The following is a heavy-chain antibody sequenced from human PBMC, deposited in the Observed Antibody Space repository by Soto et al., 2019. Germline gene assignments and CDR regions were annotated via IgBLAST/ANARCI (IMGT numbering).Heavy chain of an antibody. CDR1: GGSISSGGYY. CDR2: IYYSGST. V-gene: IGHV4-31*03. CDR3: ARDNHCSGGSCYSYYFDY. Sequence: SETLSLTCTVSGGSISSGGYYWSWIRQHPGKGLEWIGYIYYSGSTYYNPSLKSRVTISVDTSKNQFSLKLSSVTAADTAVYYCARDNHCSGGSCYSYYFDYWGQGTLVTSPQ. D-gene: IGHD2-15*01. J-gene: IGHJ4*02.